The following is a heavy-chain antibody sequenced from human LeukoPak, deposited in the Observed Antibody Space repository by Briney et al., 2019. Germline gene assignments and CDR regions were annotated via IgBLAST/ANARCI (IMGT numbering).Heavy chain of an antibody. CDR1: GVSINTYL. D-gene: IGHD1/OR15-1a*01. J-gene: IGHJ4*02. CDR2: VYYNGIT. CDR3: ASRLGGTMFH. Sequence: AETLSLTCTVSGVSINTYLWSWIRQPPGKGLEWIGYVYYNGITNYNPSLKSRVSISLDTSKNQFFLRLNSVTAAETALYYCASRLGGTMFHWGQGTLVTVSS. V-gene: IGHV4-59*01.